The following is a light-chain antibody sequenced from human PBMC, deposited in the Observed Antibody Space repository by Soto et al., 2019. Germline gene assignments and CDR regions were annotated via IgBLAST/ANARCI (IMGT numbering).Light chain of an antibody. J-gene: IGLJ2*01. Sequence: QSVLTQPPSVSAAPGQKVTIPCSGGSSNIGNNYVSWYQQLPGTAPKLLIYDNNKRPSGIPDRFSGSKSGTSATLGITGLQTGDEADYYCGTWDSSLSAGVFGGRTQLTVL. V-gene: IGLV1-51*01. CDR1: SSNIGNNY. CDR2: DNN. CDR3: GTWDSSLSAGV.